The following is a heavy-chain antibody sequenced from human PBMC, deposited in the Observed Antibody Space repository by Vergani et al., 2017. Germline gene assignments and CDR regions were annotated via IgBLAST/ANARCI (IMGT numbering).Heavy chain of an antibody. CDR3: ARPYCSSTTCWGYYYMDV. J-gene: IGHJ6*03. Sequence: QVQLVQSGAEVKKPGSSVKVSCKASGGTFTGYYMHWVRQAPGQGLEWMGWINPNSGGTNYAQKFQGRVTMTRDTSISTAYMELSRLRSDDTAVYYCARPYCSSTTCWGYYYMDVWGKGTTVTVSS. V-gene: IGHV1-2*02. CDR2: INPNSGGT. D-gene: IGHD2-2*01. CDR1: GGTFTGYY.